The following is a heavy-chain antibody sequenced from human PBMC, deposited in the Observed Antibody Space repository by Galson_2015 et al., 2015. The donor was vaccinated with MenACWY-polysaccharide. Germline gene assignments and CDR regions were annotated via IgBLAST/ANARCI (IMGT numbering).Heavy chain of an antibody. CDR2: ISGSVGST. CDR1: GFTFSSYA. J-gene: IGHJ4*02. CDR3: AKGYYSGNYHFVDN. V-gene: IGHV3-23*01. D-gene: IGHD4-23*01. Sequence: SLRLSCAASGFTFSSYAMSWVRQAPGKGLEWVSGISGSVGSTYYADSVKGRFTISRDISKSTLYLQLNSLRAEDTALYYCAKGYYSGNYHFVDNWGQGTLVTVSS.